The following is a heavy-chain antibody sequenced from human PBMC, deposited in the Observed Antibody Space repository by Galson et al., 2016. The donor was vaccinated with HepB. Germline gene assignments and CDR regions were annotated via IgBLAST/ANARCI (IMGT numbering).Heavy chain of an antibody. CDR3: ARGSHYYDSSGPFAY. CDR2: IIPIFATA. Sequence: SVKVSCKASGGTFSSYAISWVRQAPGQGLEWMGRIIPIFATANYAQRFHGRVTITADESTSTAYMELSSLRSEDTAVYYCARGSHYYDSSGPFAYWGQGTLVTGSS. V-gene: IGHV1-69*13. J-gene: IGHJ4*02. CDR1: GGTFSSYA. D-gene: IGHD3-22*01.